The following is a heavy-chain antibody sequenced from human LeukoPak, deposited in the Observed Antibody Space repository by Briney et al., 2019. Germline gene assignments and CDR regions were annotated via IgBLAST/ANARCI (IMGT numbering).Heavy chain of an antibody. Sequence: GRSLRLSCAASGFIFSSYGMHWVRQAPGKGLEWVAVMSYDGRYENYVDSVKGRFTISRDNSKSTLYLQMNSLRAEDTAVYYCAKAFYNYVWGSNDAFDVWGQGTMVTVSS. CDR1: GFIFSSYG. CDR2: MSYDGRYE. V-gene: IGHV3-30*18. J-gene: IGHJ3*01. CDR3: AKAFYNYVWGSNDAFDV. D-gene: IGHD3-16*01.